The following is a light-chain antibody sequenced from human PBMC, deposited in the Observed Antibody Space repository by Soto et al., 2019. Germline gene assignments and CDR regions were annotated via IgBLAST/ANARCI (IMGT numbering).Light chain of an antibody. CDR1: QSLSTNS. Sequence: EIVLTQSPGTLSLSPGERATLSCRASQSLSTNSLAWYQQKPGQTPRLLIYAASTRNTDIPDRFNGSGSGTDLALTISRLEPEDFALYYCQQYDASPLAFGTGTKVDI. J-gene: IGKJ3*01. V-gene: IGKV3-20*01. CDR2: AAS. CDR3: QQYDASPLA.